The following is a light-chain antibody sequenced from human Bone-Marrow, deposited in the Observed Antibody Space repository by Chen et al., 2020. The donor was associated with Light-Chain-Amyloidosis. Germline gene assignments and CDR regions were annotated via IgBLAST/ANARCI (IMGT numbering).Light chain of an antibody. CDR1: SSDVGGDNH. Sequence: QSALTQPASVSGSPGQSITISCTGTSSDVGGDNHVSWYQQHPDKAPKLMISEVTNRPPWVPDRFSGSKSDNTASLTISGLQTEDEADYFCSSYTITNTLVFGSGTRVTVL. J-gene: IGLJ1*01. V-gene: IGLV2-14*01. CDR3: SSYTITNTLV. CDR2: EVT.